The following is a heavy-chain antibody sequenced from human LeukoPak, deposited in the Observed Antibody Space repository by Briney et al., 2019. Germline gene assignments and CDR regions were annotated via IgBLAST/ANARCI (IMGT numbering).Heavy chain of an antibody. J-gene: IGHJ4*02. Sequence: GGSLRLSCAASGFTFSSYWMSWFRQAPGKGLEWVANIKQDGSEKYYVDSVKGRFTISRDNAKNSLYLQMNSLRAEDTAVYYCARGLGASTSCYVDYWGQGTLVTVSS. CDR1: GFTFSSYW. CDR3: ARGLGASTSCYVDY. CDR2: IKQDGSEK. D-gene: IGHD2-2*01. V-gene: IGHV3-7*01.